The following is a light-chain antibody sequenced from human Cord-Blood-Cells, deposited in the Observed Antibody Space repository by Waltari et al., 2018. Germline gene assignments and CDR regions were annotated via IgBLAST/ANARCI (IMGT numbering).Light chain of an antibody. V-gene: IGLV2-18*02. CDR3: SSYTSSSTYV. Sequence: QSPLTQPPSVSGSPGQSVTISCTGTSSDAGSYNRVSWYQQPPGTAPKLMIYEVSNRPSGVPDRFSGSKSGNTASLTISGLQAEDEADYYCSSYTSSSTYVFGTGTKVTVL. CDR1: SSDAGSYNR. CDR2: EVS. J-gene: IGLJ1*01.